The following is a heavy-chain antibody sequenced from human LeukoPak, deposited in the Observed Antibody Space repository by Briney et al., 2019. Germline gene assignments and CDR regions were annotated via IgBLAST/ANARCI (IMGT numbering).Heavy chain of an antibody. J-gene: IGHJ4*02. D-gene: IGHD3-10*01. CDR3: ATTRYYYGSGAPEPAFDY. CDR2: FDPEDGET. CDR1: GYTLTELS. Sequence: ASVKVSCKVSGYTLTELSMHWVRQAPGKGLEWMGGFDPEDGETIYAQKFQGRVTMTEDTSTDTAYMELSSLRSEDTAVYYCATTRYYYGSGAPEPAFDYWGQGTLVTVSS. V-gene: IGHV1-24*01.